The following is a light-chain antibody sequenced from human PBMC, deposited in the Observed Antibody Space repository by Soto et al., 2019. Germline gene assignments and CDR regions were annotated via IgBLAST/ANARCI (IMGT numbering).Light chain of an antibody. Sequence: EIVLTQSPGTLSLSPGERATLSCRASQSVSSSYLAWYQQKPGQAPRLLIYGASSRATGIPDRFSDSGSATDFTLTISRLEPEDFAVYYCQQYGGSPLITFGGGTKVEIK. V-gene: IGKV3-20*01. CDR2: GAS. CDR3: QQYGGSPLIT. J-gene: IGKJ4*01. CDR1: QSVSSSY.